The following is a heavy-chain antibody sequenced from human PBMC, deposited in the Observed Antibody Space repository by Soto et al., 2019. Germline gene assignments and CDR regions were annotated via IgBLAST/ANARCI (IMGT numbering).Heavy chain of an antibody. J-gene: IGHJ6*02. D-gene: IGHD6-6*01. Sequence: SSVKVSCKVSGYTLTELSMHWVRQAPGKGLEWMGGFDPEDGETIYAQKFQGRVTMTEDTSTDTAYMELSSLRSEDTAVYYCATGGASKLGEYSSSYSGMDVWGQGPTVTV. CDR2: FDPEDGET. CDR1: GYTLTELS. V-gene: IGHV1-24*01. CDR3: ATGGASKLGEYSSSYSGMDV.